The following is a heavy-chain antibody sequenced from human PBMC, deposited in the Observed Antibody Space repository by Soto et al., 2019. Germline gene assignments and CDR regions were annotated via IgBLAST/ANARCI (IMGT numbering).Heavy chain of an antibody. Sequence: SETLSLTCAVYGGSFSGYYWSWIRQPPGKGLEWIGEINHSGSTNYNPSLKGRVTISVDTSKNQFSLKLSSVTAADTAVYYCARGITIFGVVIPRRFDYWGQGTLVTVSS. D-gene: IGHD3-3*01. CDR1: GGSFSGYY. CDR3: ARGITIFGVVIPRRFDY. V-gene: IGHV4-34*01. CDR2: INHSGST. J-gene: IGHJ4*02.